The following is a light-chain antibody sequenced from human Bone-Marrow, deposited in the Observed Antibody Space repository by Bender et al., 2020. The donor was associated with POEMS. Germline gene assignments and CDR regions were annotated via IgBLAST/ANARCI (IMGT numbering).Light chain of an antibody. V-gene: IGLV7-43*01. CDR1: TGAVTSGYY. Sequence: QTVVTQEPSLTVSPGGTVTLTCASSTGAVTSGYYPSWLQQKPGQAPRTLIYSTTKKHSWTPARFSGSLLGGKADLTLSGVQPEDEAVYYCLLYYGAQGIFGGGTKLTVL. CDR3: LLYYGAQGI. CDR2: STT. J-gene: IGLJ2*01.